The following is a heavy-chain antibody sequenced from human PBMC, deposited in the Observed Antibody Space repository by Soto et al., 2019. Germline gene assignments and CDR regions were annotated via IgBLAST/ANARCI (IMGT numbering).Heavy chain of an antibody. V-gene: IGHV4-39*01. J-gene: IGHJ4*02. D-gene: IGHD2-21*02. CDR2: IFYSGST. CDR3: AIQGEGAYCGGDCYPPFDF. Sequence: SETLSLTCTVSGGSISSGSYYWGWIRQPPGKGLEWIGSIFYSGSTYYNPSLKSRVTISVDTSKNQFSLKLSSVTAADTAVYYCAIQGEGAYCGGDCYPPFDFWGQGTLVTVSS. CDR1: GGSISSGSYY.